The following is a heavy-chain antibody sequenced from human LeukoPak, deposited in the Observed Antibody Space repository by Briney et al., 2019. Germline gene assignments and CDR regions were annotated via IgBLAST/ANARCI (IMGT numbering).Heavy chain of an antibody. CDR3: ARLSRYYDSSGYYYSGWFDP. Sequence: ASVKVSCKASGGTFSSYAISWVRQAPGQGLEWMGRIIPTFGIANYAQKFQGRVTITADKSTSTAYMELSSLRSEDTAVYYCARLSRYYDSSGYYYSGWFDPWGQGTLVTVSS. CDR2: IIPTFGIA. D-gene: IGHD3-22*01. V-gene: IGHV1-69*04. J-gene: IGHJ5*02. CDR1: GGTFSSYA.